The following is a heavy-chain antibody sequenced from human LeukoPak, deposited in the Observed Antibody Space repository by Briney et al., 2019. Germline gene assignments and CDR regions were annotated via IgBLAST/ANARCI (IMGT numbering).Heavy chain of an antibody. V-gene: IGHV3-7*01. J-gene: IGHJ4*02. CDR3: ARDEKVAATPGVDY. CDR1: GFTFSSYW. CDR2: MKQDGSDK. Sequence: PGGSLRLSCAASGFTFSSYWMSWVRQAPGKGLEWVANMKQDGSDKYYVDSVKGRFTISRDNAKNSLYLQMNSLRAEDTAVYYCARDEKVAATPGVDYWGQGTLVTVSS. D-gene: IGHD2-15*01.